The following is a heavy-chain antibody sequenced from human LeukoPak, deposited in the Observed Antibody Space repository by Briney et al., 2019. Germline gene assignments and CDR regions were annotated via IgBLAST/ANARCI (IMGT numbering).Heavy chain of an antibody. CDR2: ISSDASIT. CDR1: GFTFITYW. CDR3: ATSARTYLGNSLDY. J-gene: IGHJ4*02. Sequence: GGSLTLSCAASGFTFITYWMHWVRQDPGKVLVGVSRISSDASITSYADPVKGRFTISRDNAKNTLYLQMNSLRAEDTALYYCATSARTYLGNSLDYWGQGTLVTVSS. D-gene: IGHD4-23*01. V-gene: IGHV3-74*01.